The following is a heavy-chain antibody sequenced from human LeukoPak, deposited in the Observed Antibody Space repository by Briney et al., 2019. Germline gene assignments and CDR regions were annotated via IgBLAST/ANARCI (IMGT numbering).Heavy chain of an antibody. CDR3: ARERTAKSTSIFDY. Sequence: GGSLRLSCAASGFTFSSYWMSWVRQAPGKGLEWVADIKQDGSEKYYVDSVKGRFTISSDNAKNSLYLQMNSLRAEDTAAYYCARERTAKSTSIFDYWGQGTLVTVSS. CDR1: GFTFSSYW. CDR2: IKQDGSEK. V-gene: IGHV3-7*03. D-gene: IGHD5-18*01. J-gene: IGHJ4*02.